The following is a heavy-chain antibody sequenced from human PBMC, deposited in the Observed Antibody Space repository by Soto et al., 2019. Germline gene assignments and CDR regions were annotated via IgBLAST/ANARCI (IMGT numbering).Heavy chain of an antibody. J-gene: IGHJ4*02. Sequence: GGSLRLSCAASGFTFSSYSMNWVRQAPGKGLEWVSYISSSSSTIYYADSVKGRFTISRDNAKNSLYLQMNSLRDEDTAVYYCARGLYDDDSSGYWGYWGQGTLVTGSS. CDR1: GFTFSSYS. V-gene: IGHV3-48*02. D-gene: IGHD3-22*01. CDR3: ARGLYDDDSSGYWGY. CDR2: ISSSSSTI.